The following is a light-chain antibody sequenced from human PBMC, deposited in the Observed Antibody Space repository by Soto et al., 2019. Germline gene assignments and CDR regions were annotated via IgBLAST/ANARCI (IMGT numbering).Light chain of an antibody. CDR2: TYN. CDR1: SSNIGSNT. CDR3: AASDDSLNGVI. Sequence: QSVLTQPPSASGTPGQRVTISCSGSSSNIGSNTVNWYQQLPGTAPKLLIYTYNQRPSGVPDRFSGSKSGTSASLAISGLHSEDEADYYCAASDDSLNGVIFGGGTKLTVL. J-gene: IGLJ2*01. V-gene: IGLV1-44*01.